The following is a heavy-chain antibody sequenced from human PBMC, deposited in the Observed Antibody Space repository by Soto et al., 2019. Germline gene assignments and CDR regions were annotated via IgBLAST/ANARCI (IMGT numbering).Heavy chain of an antibody. D-gene: IGHD3-10*01. CDR2: IYYSGST. CDR1: GGSISSSSYY. CDR3: ARGNYGSGSYYNVAIRPYYFDY. J-gene: IGHJ4*02. V-gene: IGHV4-39*01. Sequence: PSETLSLTCTVSGGSISSSSYYWGWIRQPPGKGLEWIGSIYYSGSTYYNPSLKSRVTISVDTSKNQFSLKLSSVTAADTAVYYCARGNYGSGSYYNVAIRPYYFDYWGQGTLVTVSS.